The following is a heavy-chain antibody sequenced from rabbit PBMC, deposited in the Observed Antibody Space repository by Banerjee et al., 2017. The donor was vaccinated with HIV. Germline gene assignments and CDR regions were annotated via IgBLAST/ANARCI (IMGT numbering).Heavy chain of an antibody. CDR2: IYVGSSGST. CDR1: GFTISSYH. V-gene: IGHV1S45*01. CDR3: ARRVSGGSEYFNL. Sequence: QEQLEESGGDLVTPGGTLTLTCTASGFTISSYHMCWVRQAPGKGLEWIACIYVGSSGSTYYANWAKGRFTISKTSSTAVTLQMTSLTATDTATYFCARRVSGGSEYFNLWGPGTLVTVS. D-gene: IGHD4-1*01. J-gene: IGHJ4*01.